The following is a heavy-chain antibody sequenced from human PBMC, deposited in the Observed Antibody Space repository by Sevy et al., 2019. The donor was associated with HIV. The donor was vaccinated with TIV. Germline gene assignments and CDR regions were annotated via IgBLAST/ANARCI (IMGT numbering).Heavy chain of an antibody. CDR2: ISYDGSNK. CDR1: GFTFSSYA. V-gene: IGHV3-30-3*01. J-gene: IGHJ4*02. Sequence: GGSLRLSCAASGFTFSSYAMHWVRQAPGKGLEWVAVISYDGSNKYYADSVKGRFTISRDNSKNTLYLQMNSLRAEDTAVYYSARVGTGIRSYYAADYWGQGTLVTVSS. D-gene: IGHD3-22*01. CDR3: ARVGTGIRSYYAADY.